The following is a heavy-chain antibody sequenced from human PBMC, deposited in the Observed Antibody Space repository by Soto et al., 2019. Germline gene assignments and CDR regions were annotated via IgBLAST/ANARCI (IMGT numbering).Heavy chain of an antibody. J-gene: IGHJ3*02. CDR2: IIPIFGTA. CDR1: GGTFSSYA. CDR3: ARVRGAEAFDI. D-gene: IGHD2-15*01. Sequence: SVKVSCKASGGTFSSYAISWVRQAPGQGLEWMGGIIPIFGTANYAQKFQGRVTITADESTSTAYMELRSLRSDDTAVYYCARVRGAEAFDIWGQGTMVTVSS. V-gene: IGHV1-69*13.